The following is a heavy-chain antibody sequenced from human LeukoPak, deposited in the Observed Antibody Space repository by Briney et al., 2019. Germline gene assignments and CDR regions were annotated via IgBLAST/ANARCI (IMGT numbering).Heavy chain of an antibody. D-gene: IGHD3-16*01. CDR2: IIPMLGTA. CDR3: AREFGLLVGTNFDY. CDR1: GGTFSSFA. V-gene: IGHV1-69*04. J-gene: IGHJ4*02. Sequence: ASVKVSCKASGGTFSSFAISWVRQAPGQGLEWMGRIIPMLGTANYVQKFQGRVTINADKSTSTAYMELSSLRSEDTAVYYCAREFGLLVGTNFDYWGQGTLVTVSS.